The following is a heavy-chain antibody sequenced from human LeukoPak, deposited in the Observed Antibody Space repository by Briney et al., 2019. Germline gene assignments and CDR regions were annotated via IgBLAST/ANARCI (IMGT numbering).Heavy chain of an antibody. V-gene: IGHV3-7*01. CDR1: GFIFSSYW. J-gene: IGHJ4*02. CDR3: ARGDLWLGH. Sequence: GGSLRLSCATSGFIFSSYWMCWVPQAPGKGLEWVANIKSDGSEEYYGDSVKGRFTISGDNAKNSLYLQMNSLRVEDTAVYYCARGDLWLGHWGQGSLVTVSS. CDR2: IKSDGSEE. D-gene: IGHD3-10*01.